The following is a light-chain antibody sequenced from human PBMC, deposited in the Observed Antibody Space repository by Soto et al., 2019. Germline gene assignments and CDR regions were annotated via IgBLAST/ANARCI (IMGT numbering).Light chain of an antibody. Sequence: EIVLTQSPGTLSLSPGERATLSCRASQSVSSTYLAWYQQKPGQAPRLLIYDASSRATGIPDRFSGSGSGTDFTLTISRLESKDSAWNCCQKYGSSSALFTFGSPTNVDIK. CDR2: DAS. CDR3: QKYGSSSALFT. J-gene: IGKJ3*01. V-gene: IGKV3-20*01. CDR1: QSVSSTY.